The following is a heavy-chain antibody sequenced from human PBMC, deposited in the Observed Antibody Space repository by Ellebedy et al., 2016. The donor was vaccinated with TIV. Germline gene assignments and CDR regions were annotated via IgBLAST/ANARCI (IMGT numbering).Heavy chain of an antibody. CDR2: ISSSGSTI. CDR3: ARAGVYSSSRYGMDV. V-gene: IGHV3-48*03. CDR1: GFTFSSYE. J-gene: IGHJ6*02. D-gene: IGHD6-13*01. Sequence: GESLKISCAASGFTFSSYEMNWVRQAPGKGLEWVSYISSSGSTIYYADSVKGRFTISRDNAKNSLYLQMNSLRAEDTAVYYCARAGVYSSSRYGMDVWGQGTTVTVSS.